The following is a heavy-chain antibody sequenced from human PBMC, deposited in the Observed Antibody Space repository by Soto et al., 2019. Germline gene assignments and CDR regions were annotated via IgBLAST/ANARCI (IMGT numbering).Heavy chain of an antibody. CDR3: VKGSTFYGILTGYYSTNFFDP. J-gene: IGHJ5*02. Sequence: PGGSLRLSCSASGFTFSEYSMHWVRQAPGKGLQYVSTISSDGDITYYADSVKGRFTISRDNSKNTLYLQMNSLRPEDTAVYFRVKGSTFYGILTGYYSTNFFDPWGQGTLVTVSS. CDR2: ISSDGDIT. CDR1: GFTFSEYS. D-gene: IGHD3-9*01. V-gene: IGHV3-64D*06.